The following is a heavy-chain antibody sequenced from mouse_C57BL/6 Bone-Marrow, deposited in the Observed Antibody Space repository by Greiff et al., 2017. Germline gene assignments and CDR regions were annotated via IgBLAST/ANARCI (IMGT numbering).Heavy chain of an antibody. CDR2: IHPNSGST. Sequence: QVQLQQPGAELVKPGASVKLSCKASGYTFTSYWMHWVKQRPGQGLEWIGMIHPNSGSTNYNEKFKSKATLTVDKSSSTAYMQLSSLTSEDSAVYYWARDYYGPYWYFDVWGTGTTVTVSS. V-gene: IGHV1-64*01. D-gene: IGHD1-1*01. J-gene: IGHJ1*03. CDR3: ARDYYGPYWYFDV. CDR1: GYTFTSYW.